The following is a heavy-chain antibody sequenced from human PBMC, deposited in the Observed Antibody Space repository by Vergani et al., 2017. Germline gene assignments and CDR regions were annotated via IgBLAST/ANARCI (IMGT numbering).Heavy chain of an antibody. CDR1: GFTVSSNY. D-gene: IGHD6-13*01. CDR3: ARIWVSSADAFDI. J-gene: IGHJ3*02. CDR2: IYSGGST. Sequence: EVQLVESGGGLIQPGGSLRLSCAASGFTVSSNYMSWVRQAPGKGLEWVSVIYSGGSTYYADSVKGRFTISRDNSKNSLYLQMNSLRAEDMAVYYCARIWVSSADAFDIWGQGTMVTVSS. V-gene: IGHV3-53*01.